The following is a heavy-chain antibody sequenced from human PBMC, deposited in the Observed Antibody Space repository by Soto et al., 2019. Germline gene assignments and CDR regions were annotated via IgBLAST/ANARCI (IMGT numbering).Heavy chain of an antibody. V-gene: IGHV5-51*01. CDR3: ARGNVANWFDP. Sequence: GESLKISCKGFGYSFVSYWIVWVRQMPGKGLEWMGIIYPTDSNTRYSPSFQGQVTMSVDRSINTAYLQWSSLKDSDTAIYYCARGNVANWFDPWGQVTLVTVSS. CDR1: GYSFVSYW. CDR2: IYPTDSNT. J-gene: IGHJ5*02.